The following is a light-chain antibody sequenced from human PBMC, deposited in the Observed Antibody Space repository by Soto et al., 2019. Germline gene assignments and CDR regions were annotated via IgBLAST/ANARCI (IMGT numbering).Light chain of an antibody. V-gene: IGLV2-11*01. CDR2: DVS. J-gene: IGLJ1*01. CDR1: SSDFGGYNY. Sequence: QSALTQPRSVSGSPGQSVTISCTGTSSDFGGYNYVSWYQQHPGKAPKVMIYDVSKRPSGVPDRFSGSKSGNTASLTISGLQAEDEADYYCCSYAGSYTLYVFGIGTKVTVL. CDR3: CSYAGSYTLYV.